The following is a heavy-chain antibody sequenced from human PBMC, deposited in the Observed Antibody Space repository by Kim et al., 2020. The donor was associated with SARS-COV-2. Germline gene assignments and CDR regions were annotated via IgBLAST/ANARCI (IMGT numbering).Heavy chain of an antibody. CDR2: INHSGST. Sequence: SETLSLTCAVYGGSFSGYYWSWIRQPPGKGLEWIGEINHSGSTNYNPSLKSRVTISVDTSKNQFSLKLSSVTAADTAVYYCARERGSPRSRGYSSSLGEDYWGQGTLVTVSS. CDR3: ARERGSPRSRGYSSSLGEDY. CDR1: GGSFSGYY. V-gene: IGHV4-34*01. J-gene: IGHJ4*02. D-gene: IGHD6-6*01.